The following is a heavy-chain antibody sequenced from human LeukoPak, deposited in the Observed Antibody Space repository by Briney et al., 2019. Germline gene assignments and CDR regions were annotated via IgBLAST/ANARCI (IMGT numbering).Heavy chain of an antibody. V-gene: IGHV3-30*18. J-gene: IGHJ3*02. D-gene: IGHD3-16*02. CDR2: ISYDGSNK. Sequence: GGSLRLSCAASGFTFSSYGMHWVRQAPGKGLEWVAVISYDGSNKYYADSVKGRFTISRDNSENTLYLQMNSLRAEDTAVYYCAKGGYLDAFDIWGQGTMVTVSS. CDR3: AKGGYLDAFDI. CDR1: GFTFSSYG.